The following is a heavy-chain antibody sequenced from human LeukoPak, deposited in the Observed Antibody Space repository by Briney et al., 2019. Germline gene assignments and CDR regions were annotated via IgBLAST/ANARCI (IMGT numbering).Heavy chain of an antibody. V-gene: IGHV1-69*06. D-gene: IGHD3-9*01. Sequence: SVKVSCKASGGTFSSYAISWVRQAPGQGLEWMGGIIPIFGTANYAQKFQGRVTITADKSTSTAYMELSSLRSEDTAVYYCGLLRYFDWFPRANFDYRGQGTLVTVSS. J-gene: IGHJ4*02. CDR3: GLLRYFDWFPRANFDY. CDR2: IIPIFGTA. CDR1: GGTFSSYA.